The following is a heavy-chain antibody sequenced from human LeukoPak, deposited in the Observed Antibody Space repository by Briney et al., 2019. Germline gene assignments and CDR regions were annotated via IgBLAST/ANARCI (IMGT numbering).Heavy chain of an antibody. CDR1: GVSRSSDY. V-gene: IGHV4-59*01. D-gene: IGHD1-26*01. CDR2: VSYGGNT. Sequence: PSETLSLTCTVSGVSRSSDYWSWIWQPPGKGLEWIGYVSYGGNTNYNPSLKSRVTISVDTSKNQFSLKLSSVTAADTAVYYCARGLQWDLQAFDIWGQGTMVTVSS. J-gene: IGHJ3*02. CDR3: ARGLQWDLQAFDI.